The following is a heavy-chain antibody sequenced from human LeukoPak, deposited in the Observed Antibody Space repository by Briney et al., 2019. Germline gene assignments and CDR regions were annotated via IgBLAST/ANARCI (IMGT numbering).Heavy chain of an antibody. D-gene: IGHD5-24*01. CDR1: GFTFSSYW. CDR3: ARDTTKGRDGYNSDAFDI. V-gene: IGHV3-21*01. CDR2: ISSSSSYI. Sequence: AGGSLRLSCAASGFTFSSYWMHWVRQAPGKGLVWVSSISSSSSYIYYADSVKGRFTISRDNAKNSLYLQMSSLRAEDTAVYYCARDTTKGRDGYNSDAFDIWGQGTMVTVSS. J-gene: IGHJ3*02.